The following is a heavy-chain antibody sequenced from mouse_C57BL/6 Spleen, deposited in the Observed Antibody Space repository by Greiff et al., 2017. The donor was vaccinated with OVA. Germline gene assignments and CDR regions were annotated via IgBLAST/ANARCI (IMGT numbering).Heavy chain of an antibody. Sequence: EVNVVESGGGLVKPGGSLKLSCAASGFTFSDYGMHWVRQAPEKGLEWVAYISSGSSTIYYADTVKGRFTISRDNAKNTLFLQMTSLRSEDTAMYYGARENYYGSSYRYFDVWGTGTTVTVSS. J-gene: IGHJ1*03. V-gene: IGHV5-17*01. CDR1: GFTFSDYG. D-gene: IGHD1-1*01. CDR3: ARENYYGSSYRYFDV. CDR2: ISSGSSTI.